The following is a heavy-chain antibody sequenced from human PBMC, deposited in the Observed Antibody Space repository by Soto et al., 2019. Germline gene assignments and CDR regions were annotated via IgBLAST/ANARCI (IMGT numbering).Heavy chain of an antibody. Sequence: PGGSLRLSCTASGFTFSSRAMNWVRQFPGRGLEWVSYISSSSSNIGYADSVKGRFTVSRDNAKNSLYLQMNTLRDEDTAVYYCASDRSLGSNWYYYLESWGQGTLVTVSS. CDR3: ASDRSLGSNWYYYLES. D-gene: IGHD1-20*01. V-gene: IGHV3-48*02. CDR2: ISSSSSNI. J-gene: IGHJ4*02. CDR1: GFTFSSRA.